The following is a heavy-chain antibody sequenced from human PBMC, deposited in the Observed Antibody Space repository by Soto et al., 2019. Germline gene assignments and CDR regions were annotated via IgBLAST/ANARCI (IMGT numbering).Heavy chain of an antibody. Sequence: QVQLEESGGGVVQPGRSLRLSCAASGFTVGAYTMHWVRQAPGKGLEWVAVISSDGNHKYYTDSVKGRFTISRDTSTNTLFLQMNSLRPEDTAVYYCTRWEPPLFDYWGQGTLVTVSS. CDR2: ISSDGNHK. CDR3: TRWEPPLFDY. V-gene: IGHV3-30-3*01. D-gene: IGHD1-26*01. J-gene: IGHJ4*02. CDR1: GFTVGAYT.